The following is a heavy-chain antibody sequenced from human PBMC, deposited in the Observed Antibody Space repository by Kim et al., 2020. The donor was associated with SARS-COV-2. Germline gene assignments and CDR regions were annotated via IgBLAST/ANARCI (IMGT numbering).Heavy chain of an antibody. CDR1: GGSFSGYY. Sequence: SETLSITCAVYGGSFSGYYWSWIRQPPGKGLEWIGEINHSGSTNYNPSLKSRVTISVDTSKNQFSLKLSSVTAADTAVYYCARGCSSTSCLMDVWGQGTTVTVSS. V-gene: IGHV4-34*01. J-gene: IGHJ6*02. CDR2: INHSGST. D-gene: IGHD2-2*01. CDR3: ARGCSSTSCLMDV.